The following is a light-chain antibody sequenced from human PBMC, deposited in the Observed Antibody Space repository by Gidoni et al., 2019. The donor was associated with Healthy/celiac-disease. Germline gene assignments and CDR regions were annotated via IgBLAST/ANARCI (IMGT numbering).Light chain of an antibody. V-gene: IGLV3-1*01. CDR2: QDS. CDR3: QAWDSSTAEVV. CDR1: KLGDKY. Sequence: SYELTQPPSVSVSPGQTASITCSGDKLGDKYACWYQQKPGQSPVLVIYQDSKRPSGIPERFSGSNSGNTATLTISGTQAMDEADYYCQAWDSSTAEVVFGGGTKLXV. J-gene: IGLJ2*01.